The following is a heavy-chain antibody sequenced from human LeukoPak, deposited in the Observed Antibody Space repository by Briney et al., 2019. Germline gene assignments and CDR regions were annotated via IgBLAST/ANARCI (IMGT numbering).Heavy chain of an antibody. CDR2: IYFSGST. Sequence: SETLSLTCTVSGGSISNYYWSWIRQPPGKGLEWIGYIYFSGSTNYNPSLKSRVTISVDTSKNQFSLKLSSVTAADTAVYYCAKERITMVRGVTTYTCYYYCYMDVWGKGTTVTISS. CDR3: AKERITMVRGVTTYTCYYYCYMDV. D-gene: IGHD3-10*01. CDR1: GGSISNYY. V-gene: IGHV4-59*12. J-gene: IGHJ6*03.